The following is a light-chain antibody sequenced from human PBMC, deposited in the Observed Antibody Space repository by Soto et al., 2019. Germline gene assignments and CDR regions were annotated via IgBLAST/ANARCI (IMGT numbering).Light chain of an antibody. CDR1: QSVTSSY. J-gene: IGKJ5*01. CDR3: QQYSNWPAT. Sequence: EIVMTQSPATLSVSPGERATLSCRASQSVTSSYLAWYQQKPSQAPRLLIYGASTRATGIPARFSGSGSGTEFPLIVSSLQSEDFAVYFCQQYSNWPATFGQGTRLEIK. V-gene: IGKV3-15*01. CDR2: GAS.